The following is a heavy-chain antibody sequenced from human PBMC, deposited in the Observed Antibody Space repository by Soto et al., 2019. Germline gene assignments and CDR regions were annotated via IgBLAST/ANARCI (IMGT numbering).Heavy chain of an antibody. D-gene: IGHD3-9*01. CDR2: ISYDGSNK. Sequence: SXGSLRLTCAASGFTFSSYCMHWVRQAPGKGLDWVAVISYDGSNKYYAGSVKGRFTISRDNSKNTLYLQMNSLRAEDTAVYYCAKGDGIGLRYFEWLLLGAFDIWGQGTMVTVSS. V-gene: IGHV3-30*18. CDR1: GFTFSSYC. CDR3: AKGDGIGLRYFEWLLLGAFDI. J-gene: IGHJ3*02.